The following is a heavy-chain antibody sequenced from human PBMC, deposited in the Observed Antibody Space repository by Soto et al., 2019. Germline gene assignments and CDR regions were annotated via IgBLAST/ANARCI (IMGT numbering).Heavy chain of an antibody. CDR2: IYYSGST. CDR1: GGSISSSSYY. Sequence: SETLSLTCTVSGGSISSSSYYWGWIRQPPGKGLEGIGSIYYSGSTYYNPPLKSPVTISVDTSKSQFSLKLSSVTAADSAAYYCSTSNSYVMDVWGKGTPVTVSS. V-gene: IGHV4-39*01. CDR3: STSNSYVMDV. J-gene: IGHJ6*03. D-gene: IGHD5-18*01.